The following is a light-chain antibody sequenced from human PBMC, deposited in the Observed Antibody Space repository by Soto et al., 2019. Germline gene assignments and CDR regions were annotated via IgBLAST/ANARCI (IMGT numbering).Light chain of an antibody. CDR3: KQYGSSLWT. CDR2: GAS. V-gene: IGKV3-20*01. J-gene: IGKJ1*01. Sequence: IVLTQSPGTLSLSPGARATLSCRASQSVSSSYLAWYQQKPGQAPRLLIYGASSRATGIPDRFSGSGSGTDFTLSISRLEPEDFAVYYCKQYGSSLWTFGQGTKVDIK. CDR1: QSVSSSY.